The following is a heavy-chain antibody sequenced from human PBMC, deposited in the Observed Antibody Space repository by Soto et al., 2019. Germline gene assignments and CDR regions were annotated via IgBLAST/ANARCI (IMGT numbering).Heavy chain of an antibody. CDR2: INPNSGGT. CDR1: GYTFTGYY. CDR3: ARDDDVAPNGSGSPGFDP. D-gene: IGHD3-10*01. V-gene: IGHV1-2*02. Sequence: QVQLVQSGAEVKKPGASVKVSCKASGYTFTGYYMHWVRQAPGQGLEWMGWINPNSGGTNYAQKFQGRVTMTRDTSISTAYMELSRLRSDDTAVYYCARDDDVAPNGSGSPGFDPWGQGTLVTVSS. J-gene: IGHJ5*02.